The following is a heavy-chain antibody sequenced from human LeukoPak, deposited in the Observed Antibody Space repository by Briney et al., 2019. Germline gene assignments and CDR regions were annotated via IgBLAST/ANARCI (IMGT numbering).Heavy chain of an antibody. CDR1: GGSFSGYY. D-gene: IGHD1-26*01. J-gene: IGHJ4*02. CDR2: IYYSGNT. CDR3: AKMTGSYSHPFDY. V-gene: IGHV4-34*01. Sequence: SETLSLTCAVYGGSFSGYYWSWIRQPPGKGLEWIGSIYYSGNTYYKPSLQSRVTISVDTSKNQFSLKTRSVTAADTAVYYCAKMTGSYSHPFDYWGQGTLVTVSS.